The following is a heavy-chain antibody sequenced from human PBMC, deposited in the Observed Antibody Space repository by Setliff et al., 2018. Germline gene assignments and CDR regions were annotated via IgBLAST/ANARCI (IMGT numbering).Heavy chain of an antibody. Sequence: ASVKVSCKASGGTFRTDGFNWVRQAPGQGLEWMGRIIPVFRSAKYAQKFQGRVTISADESSSTAYMELSSLRSEDTAVYYCARSYDSGFYHQRDAYDIWGQGTMVTVSS. CDR2: IIPVFRSA. V-gene: IGHV1-69*13. J-gene: IGHJ3*02. CDR1: GGTFRTDG. CDR3: ARSYDSGFYHQRDAYDI. D-gene: IGHD3-22*01.